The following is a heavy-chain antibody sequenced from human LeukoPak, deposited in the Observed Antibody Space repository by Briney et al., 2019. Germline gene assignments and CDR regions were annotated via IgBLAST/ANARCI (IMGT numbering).Heavy chain of an antibody. CDR1: GFTLSSYG. CDR3: ARAVAAARGVNYFDY. CDR2: ISYDGSNK. V-gene: IGHV3-30*03. D-gene: IGHD3-10*01. Sequence: GGSLRLSCAASGFTLSSYGMHWVRQAPGKGLEWVALISYDGSNKYYADSVKGRFTISRENAKNSLYLQMNSLRAGDTAVYYCARAVAAARGVNYFDYWGQGTLVTVSS. J-gene: IGHJ4*02.